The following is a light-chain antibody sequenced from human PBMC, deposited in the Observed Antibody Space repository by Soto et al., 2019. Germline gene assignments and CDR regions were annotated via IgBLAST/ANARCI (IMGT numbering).Light chain of an antibody. Sequence: QSVLTQPPSVSGAPGQRVTISCTGSSSNIGAGYDVHWYQQLPGTAPKLLIYGNSNRPSGVPDRFSGSKSGTSASLAITGLQAEDEADYYCKSYDSSLRGRYVFGTGTKV. CDR3: KSYDSSLRGRYV. CDR1: SSNIGAGYD. J-gene: IGLJ1*01. CDR2: GNS. V-gene: IGLV1-40*01.